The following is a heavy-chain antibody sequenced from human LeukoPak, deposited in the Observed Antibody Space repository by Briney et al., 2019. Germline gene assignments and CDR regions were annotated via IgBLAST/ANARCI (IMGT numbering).Heavy chain of an antibody. D-gene: IGHD3-9*01. V-gene: IGHV3-30-3*01. Sequence: GRSLRLSCTASGFTFSSYAMHWVRQAPGKGPEWVAVISYDESNKYYADSVKGRFTISRDNSKNTLYLQMISLRAEDTAVYYCARPADTYDILTGYCDYWGQGTLVTVSS. CDR3: ARPADTYDILTGYCDY. J-gene: IGHJ4*02. CDR2: ISYDESNK. CDR1: GFTFSSYA.